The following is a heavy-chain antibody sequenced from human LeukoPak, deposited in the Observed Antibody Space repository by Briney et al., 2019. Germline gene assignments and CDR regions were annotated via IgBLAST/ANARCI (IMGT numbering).Heavy chain of an antibody. CDR3: ARAGSGGRNYFDY. CDR2: ISSSGGPI. Sequence: TGGSLRLSCAASGFTFSDYYMSWIRQAPGKGLEWVSYISSSGGPIYYADSVKGRFTISRDNARNSLYLQMNSLRDEDTAVYYCARAGSGGRNYFDYWGQGTLVTVSS. V-gene: IGHV3-11*04. CDR1: GFTFSDYY. J-gene: IGHJ4*02. D-gene: IGHD2-15*01.